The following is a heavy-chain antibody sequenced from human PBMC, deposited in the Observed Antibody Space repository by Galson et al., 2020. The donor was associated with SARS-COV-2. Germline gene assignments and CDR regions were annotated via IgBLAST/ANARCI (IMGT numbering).Heavy chain of an antibody. CDR2: MNPKSGNT. CDR1: GYTSATYD. D-gene: IGHD3-9*01. J-gene: IGHJ6*03. Sequence: GESLKISCKASGYTSATYDVNWVRQATGTGLEWLGWMNPKSGNTGYAQRFEGRVTITRDTSINTAYLELSSLRSEDTAVYYCARASKHYNFLTGYLNYYDYYMDVWGTGTTVTIAS. V-gene: IGHV1-8*03. CDR3: ARASKHYNFLTGYLNYYDYYMDV.